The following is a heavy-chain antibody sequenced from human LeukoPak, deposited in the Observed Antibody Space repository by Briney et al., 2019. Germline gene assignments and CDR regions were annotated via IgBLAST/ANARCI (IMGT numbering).Heavy chain of an antibody. Sequence: GGSLRLSCATSGFSFSSYAMSWVRQAPGKGLEWVSSISSSSSYIYYADSVKGRFTISRDNAKNSLYLQMNSLRAEDTAVYYCARERQLVSVSYYYYYMDVWGKGTTVTVSS. CDR2: ISSSSSYI. D-gene: IGHD6-13*01. CDR1: GFSFSSYA. V-gene: IGHV3-21*01. CDR3: ARERQLVSVSYYYYYMDV. J-gene: IGHJ6*03.